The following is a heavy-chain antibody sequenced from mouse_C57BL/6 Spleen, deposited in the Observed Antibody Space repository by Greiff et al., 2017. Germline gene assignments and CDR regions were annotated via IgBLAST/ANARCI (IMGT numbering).Heavy chain of an antibody. Sequence: EVKVEESGGGLVQPGESLKLSCESNEYEFPSHDMSWVRKTPEKRLELVAAINSDGGSTYYPDTMERRFIISRDNTKKTLYLQMSSLRSEDTALLYWEGSGGQGGYFDVWGTGTTVTVSS. CDR3: EGSGGQGGYFDV. V-gene: IGHV5-2*03. CDR1: EYEFPSHD. J-gene: IGHJ1*03. CDR2: INSDGGST. D-gene: IGHD3-1*01.